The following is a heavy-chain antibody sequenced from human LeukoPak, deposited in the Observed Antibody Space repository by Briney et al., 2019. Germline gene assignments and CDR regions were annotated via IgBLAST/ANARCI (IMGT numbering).Heavy chain of an antibody. J-gene: IGHJ4*02. CDR3: ATVTDENDY. D-gene: IGHD4-17*01. V-gene: IGHV3-23*01. CDR1: GFTFSSYW. CDR2: ISGSGGST. Sequence: GGSLRLSCAASGFTFSSYWMSWVRQAPGKGLEWVSAISGSGGSTYYADSVKGRFTISRDNSRNTLHLQMNSLRAEDTAVYYCATVTDENDYWGQGTLVTVSS.